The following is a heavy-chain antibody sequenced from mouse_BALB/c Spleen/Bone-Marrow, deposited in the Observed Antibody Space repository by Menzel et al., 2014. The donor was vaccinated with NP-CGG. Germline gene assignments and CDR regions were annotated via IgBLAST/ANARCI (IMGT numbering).Heavy chain of an antibody. CDR1: GFNIKDTY. CDR3: ARSYGSSPFDY. J-gene: IGHJ2*01. V-gene: IGHV14-3*02. D-gene: IGHD1-1*01. CDR2: IDPANGNT. Sequence: EVQGVESGAEPVKPGASVKLSCTASGFNIKDTYMHWVKQRPEQGLEWIGRIDPANGNTKYDPKFQGKATITADTSSNTAYLQLSSLTSEDTAVYYCARSYGSSPFDYWGQGTTLTVSS.